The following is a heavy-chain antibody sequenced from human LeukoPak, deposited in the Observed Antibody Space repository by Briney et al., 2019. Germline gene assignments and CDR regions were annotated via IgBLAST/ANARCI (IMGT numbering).Heavy chain of an antibody. Sequence: GSSVKVSCKASGGTFSSYAISWVRQAPGQGLEWMGGIIPIFGTANYAQKFQGRVTITADEPTSTAYMELRSLRSEDTAVYYCAGDPHNIVVVPAARSGAFDIWGQGTMVTVSS. J-gene: IGHJ3*02. CDR2: IIPIFGTA. CDR3: AGDPHNIVVVPAARSGAFDI. V-gene: IGHV1-69*01. CDR1: GGTFSSYA. D-gene: IGHD2-2*01.